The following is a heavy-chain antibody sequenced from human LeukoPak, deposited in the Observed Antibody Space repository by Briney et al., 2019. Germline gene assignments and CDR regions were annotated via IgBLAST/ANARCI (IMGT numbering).Heavy chain of an antibody. J-gene: IGHJ4*02. Sequence: GGSLRLSCAASGFTFSDYYMSWIRQAPGMGLEWVSYISSSDNTIYYADSVKGRFAISRDNANNSLYLQMNSLRAEDTAVYYCARAGYSYGYSFDSWGQGTLVTVCS. CDR3: ARAGYSYGYSFDS. CDR1: GFTFSDYY. V-gene: IGHV3-11*01. D-gene: IGHD5-18*01. CDR2: ISSSDNTI.